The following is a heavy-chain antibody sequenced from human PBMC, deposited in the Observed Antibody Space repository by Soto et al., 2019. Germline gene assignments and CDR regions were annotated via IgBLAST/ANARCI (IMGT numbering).Heavy chain of an antibody. CDR2: ISYDGSNK. V-gene: IGHV3-30*18. CDR3: AKDFANGYYDSSGYLDY. J-gene: IGHJ4*02. D-gene: IGHD3-22*01. Sequence: LRLSCAASGFTFSSYGMHWVRQAPGKGLEWVAVISYDGSNKYYADSVKGRFTISRDNSKNTLYLQMNSLRAEDTAVYYCAKDFANGYYDSSGYLDYWGQGTLVTVSS. CDR1: GFTFSSYG.